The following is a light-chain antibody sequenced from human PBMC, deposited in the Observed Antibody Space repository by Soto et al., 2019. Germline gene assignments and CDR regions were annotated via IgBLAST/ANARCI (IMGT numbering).Light chain of an antibody. Sequence: QSALIQPASVSGSPGQSITISCTGTHSDVGGFDYVSWYQQHPGKAPKLMIYEINKRPSGVPDRFSGSKSGNTASLTVSGLQAEDEADYYCSSFAGSNNFPYVFGTGTKLTVL. J-gene: IGLJ1*01. CDR2: EIN. CDR1: HSDVGGFDY. CDR3: SSFAGSNNFPYV. V-gene: IGLV2-8*01.